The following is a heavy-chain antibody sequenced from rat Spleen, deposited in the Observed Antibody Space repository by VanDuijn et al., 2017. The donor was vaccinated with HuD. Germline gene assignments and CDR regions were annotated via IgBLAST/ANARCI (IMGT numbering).Heavy chain of an antibody. D-gene: IGHD1-11*01. Sequence: EVQLVESGGGLVQPGRSLKLSRAASGFTFSDYYMAWVRQAPTKGLEWVASISYDGGSTYYRDSVKGRFTISRDNAKSSLYLQMDSLRSEDTATYYCTTTYGGYGGDYWGQGVMVTVSS. CDR1: GFTFSDYY. CDR2: ISYDGGST. CDR3: TTTYGGYGGDY. J-gene: IGHJ2*01. V-gene: IGHV5-20*01.